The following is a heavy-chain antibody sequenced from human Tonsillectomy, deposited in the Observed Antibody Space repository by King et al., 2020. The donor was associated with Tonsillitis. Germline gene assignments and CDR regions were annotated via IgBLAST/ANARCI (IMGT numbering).Heavy chain of an antibody. J-gene: IGHJ3*01. CDR2: INCNGSRT. D-gene: IGHD1-1*01. CDR1: GFTFSTSG. Sequence: VQLVESGGGLVPPGGSLRLSCSASGFTFSTSGLHWVRPAPGKGLEYVSSINCNGSRTHFPDSVRGRFTIARDNSKNTVYLQMNSLRDADTAVYSCVKDRTGAWAFDVWGQGTMVSVSS. CDR3: VKDRTGAWAFDV. V-gene: IGHV3-64D*06.